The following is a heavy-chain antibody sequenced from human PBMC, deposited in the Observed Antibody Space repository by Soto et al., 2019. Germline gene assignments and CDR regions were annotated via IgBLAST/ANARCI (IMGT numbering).Heavy chain of an antibody. Sequence: DVQLVESGGGSVQPGGSLSLSCAPTGFTFSYYWMHWVRQAPGKGLVWVSRIHSDGSSTTDADSVKGRFTISRDNAKNTLYLQMNSLRAEDTAVYYCARGQWGAFDLWGQGTMVTVAS. CDR3: ARGQWGAFDL. V-gene: IGHV3-74*01. J-gene: IGHJ3*01. D-gene: IGHD1-26*01. CDR1: GFTFSYYW. CDR2: IHSDGSST.